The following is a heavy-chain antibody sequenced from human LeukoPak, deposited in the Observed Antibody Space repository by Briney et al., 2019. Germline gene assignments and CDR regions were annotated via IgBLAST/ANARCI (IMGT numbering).Heavy chain of an antibody. D-gene: IGHD3-9*01. CDR1: GFTFSSYA. Sequence: GGSLRLSCAASGFTFSSYAMSWVCQAPGKGLEWVSAISGSGGSTYYADSVKGRFTISRDNSKNTLYLQMNSLRAEDTAVYYCAKDPGYDILTGYIPGFDYWGQGTLVTVSS. CDR2: ISGSGGST. V-gene: IGHV3-23*01. CDR3: AKDPGYDILTGYIPGFDY. J-gene: IGHJ4*02.